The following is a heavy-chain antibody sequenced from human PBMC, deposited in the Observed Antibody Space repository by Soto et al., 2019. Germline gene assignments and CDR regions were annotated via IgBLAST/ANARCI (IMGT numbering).Heavy chain of an antibody. Sequence: SETLSFTCAVSGGSISSGGYSWSWIRQPPGKGLEWIGYIYHSGSTYYNPSLKSRVTISVDRSKNQFSLKLSSVTAADTAEYYCARTYCSNTTCYDIFDIWGQGTMVTVSS. CDR3: ARTYCSNTTCYDIFDI. CDR1: GGSISSGGYS. V-gene: IGHV4-30-2*02. J-gene: IGHJ3*02. D-gene: IGHD2-2*01. CDR2: IYHSGST.